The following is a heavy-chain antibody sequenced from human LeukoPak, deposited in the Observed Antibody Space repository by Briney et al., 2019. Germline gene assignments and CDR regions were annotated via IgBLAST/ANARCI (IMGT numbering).Heavy chain of an antibody. D-gene: IGHD5-24*01. Sequence: PGGTLRLSCAASGFTFSNYGMNWVRQAPGKGLEWFSGITGSADITYYPDSVKGRFTISRDNSKNTLSLQINSLRAEDTAVYFCARDDRWLQFNNWGQGTLVTVSS. CDR3: ARDDRWLQFNN. CDR2: ITGSADIT. CDR1: GFTFSNYG. V-gene: IGHV3-23*01. J-gene: IGHJ4*02.